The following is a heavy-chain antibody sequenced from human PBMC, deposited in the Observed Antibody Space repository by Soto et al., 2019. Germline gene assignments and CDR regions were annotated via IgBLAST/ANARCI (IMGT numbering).Heavy chain of an antibody. D-gene: IGHD3-10*01. CDR2: INEDGTEK. J-gene: IGHJ4*02. V-gene: IGHV3-7*05. CDR1: GFAFSASW. CDR3: ARGGH. Sequence: GGSLRLSCAVSGFAFSASWMSWVRQAPGKGSEWMARINEDGTEKYYVDSVKGRFTISRDNPRNSLSLQMDSLRVDDTAVYYCARGGHWGQGTLVTVSS.